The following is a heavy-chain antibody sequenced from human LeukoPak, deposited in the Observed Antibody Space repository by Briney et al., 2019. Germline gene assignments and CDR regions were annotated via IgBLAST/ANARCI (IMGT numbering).Heavy chain of an antibody. J-gene: IGHJ4*02. CDR3: AKYTSGTYYRGLDQ. Sequence: GGSLRLSCGASGLTVSSYAMSWVRQAPGKRLEGVSTIIGTAGNTYYADSVKGRFTISRDDSKNTVYLQMNSLRAEDTAVYSCAKYTSGTYYRGLDQWGQGTLVTVSS. V-gene: IGHV3-23*01. D-gene: IGHD3-10*01. CDR2: IIGTAGNT. CDR1: GLTVSSYA.